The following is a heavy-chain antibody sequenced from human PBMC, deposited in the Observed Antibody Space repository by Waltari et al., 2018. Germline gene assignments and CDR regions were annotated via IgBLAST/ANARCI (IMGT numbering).Heavy chain of an antibody. CDR1: GFIFSAYG. CDR2: RWNHGRSE. D-gene: IGHD2-2*01. V-gene: IGHV3-33*01. J-gene: IGHJ4*02. Sequence: QVQLVESGGGVVQPGGSLRLVCAASGFIFSAYGLHWVRQGPGKRREWMAVRWNHGRSECYEDSVKGRFTISRDNSKNILYLQMNNLRVEDTAIYYCARNLEDFYCTTTNCFMDYWGQGTLVTVSS. CDR3: ARNLEDFYCTTTNCFMDY.